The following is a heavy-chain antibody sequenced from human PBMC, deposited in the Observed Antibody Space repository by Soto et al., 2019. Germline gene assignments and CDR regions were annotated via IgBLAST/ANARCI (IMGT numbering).Heavy chain of an antibody. V-gene: IGHV1-69*13. J-gene: IGHJ4*02. CDR1: GGTFSTYA. Sequence: SVRVSCKASGGTFSTYAISWVRQAPGQGLEWMGGIIPIYGTANYAQKFQGRLTMTADESTSTVYMELSSLRSDDTAVYYCAREDKPGGYTPPGTSGFDSWGQGTLVTVSS. D-gene: IGHD5-12*01. CDR2: IIPIYGTA. CDR3: AREDKPGGYTPPGTSGFDS.